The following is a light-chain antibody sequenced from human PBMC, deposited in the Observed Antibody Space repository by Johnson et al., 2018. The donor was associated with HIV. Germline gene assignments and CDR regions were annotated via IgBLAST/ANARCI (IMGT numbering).Light chain of an antibody. V-gene: IGLV1-44*01. CDR3: AAWDDSLNVLYV. CDR1: SSNIGRNT. CDR2: RNN. Sequence: QSVLTQPPSASGTPGQRVTISCSGSSSNIGRNTVSWFQQLPGTAPKLLIYRNNRRPSGVPGRFSGSKSGTSASLAIIGLQAEDEADYYCAAWDDSLNVLYVFGTGTKVTVL. J-gene: IGLJ1*01.